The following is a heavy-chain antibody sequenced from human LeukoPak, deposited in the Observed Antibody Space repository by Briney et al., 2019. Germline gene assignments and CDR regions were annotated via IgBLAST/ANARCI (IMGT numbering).Heavy chain of an antibody. CDR2: ITYDGSSK. J-gene: IGHJ3*02. CDR3: ASKTGTTGRAFDM. V-gene: IGHV3-30-3*01. D-gene: IGHD1-7*01. CDR1: GFTFSSYA. Sequence: GGSLRLSCAASGFTFSSYAMHWVRQAPGKGLEWVTVITYDGSSKYYADSVKGRFTISRDNSKNTLYLQMNSLRAEDTAVYYCASKTGTTGRAFDMWGQGTMVTVSS.